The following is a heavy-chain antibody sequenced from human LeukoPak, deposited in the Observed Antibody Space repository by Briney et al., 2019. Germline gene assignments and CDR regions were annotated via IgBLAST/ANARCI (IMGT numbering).Heavy chain of an antibody. CDR3: AREGSFLGYCSGGRCSNWFDP. J-gene: IGHJ5*02. D-gene: IGHD2-15*01. CDR1: GGTFSSYA. CDR2: IIPIFGAP. Sequence: SVKVSCKASGGTFSSYAISWVRQAPGQGLEWMGRIIPIFGAPDYAQKFQGRVTITTDESTRTAYMELSSLRSEDTAVYYCAREGSFLGYCSGGRCSNWFDPWGQGTLVTVSS. V-gene: IGHV1-69*05.